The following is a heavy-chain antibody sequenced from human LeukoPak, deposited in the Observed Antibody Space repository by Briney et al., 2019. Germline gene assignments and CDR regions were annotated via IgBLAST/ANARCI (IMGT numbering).Heavy chain of an antibody. CDR2: ISSSSSTI. Sequence: GGSLRLSCAASGFTFSSYSMNWVRQAPGKGLEWVSYISSSSSTIYYADSVKGRFTISRDNAKNSLYLQMNSLRDEDTAVYYCARDKADYSLFKYYYYGMDVWGQGTTVTVSS. J-gene: IGHJ6*02. CDR1: GFTFSSYS. CDR3: ARDKADYSLFKYYYYGMDV. V-gene: IGHV3-48*02. D-gene: IGHD4-11*01.